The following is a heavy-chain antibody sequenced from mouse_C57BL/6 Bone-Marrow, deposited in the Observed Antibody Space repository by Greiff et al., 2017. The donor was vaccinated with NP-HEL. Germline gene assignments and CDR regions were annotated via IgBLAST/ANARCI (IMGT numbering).Heavy chain of an antibody. J-gene: IGHJ4*01. D-gene: IGHD5-5*01. V-gene: IGHV1-53*01. Sequence: QVQLKQPGTELVKPGASVKLSCKASGYTFTSYWMHWVKQRPGQGLEWIGNINPSNGGTNYNEKFKSKATLTVDKSSSTAYMQLSSLSSEDSAVYYCARWNYLYAMDYWGQGTSVTVSS. CDR1: GYTFTSYW. CDR2: INPSNGGT. CDR3: ARWNYLYAMDY.